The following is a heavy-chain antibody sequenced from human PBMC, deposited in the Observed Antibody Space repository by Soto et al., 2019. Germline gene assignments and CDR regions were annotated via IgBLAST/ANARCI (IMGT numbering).Heavy chain of an antibody. CDR3: ARDPADYDFWSGYPPDKFDP. J-gene: IGHJ5*02. D-gene: IGHD3-3*01. CDR1: GFTFSSYW. Sequence: GGSLRLSCAASGFTFSSYWMHWVRQAPGKGLVWVSRINSDGSSTSYADSVKGRFTISRDNAKNTLYLQMNSLRAEDTAVYYCARDPADYDFWSGYPPDKFDPWGQGTLVTVSS. CDR2: INSDGSST. V-gene: IGHV3-74*01.